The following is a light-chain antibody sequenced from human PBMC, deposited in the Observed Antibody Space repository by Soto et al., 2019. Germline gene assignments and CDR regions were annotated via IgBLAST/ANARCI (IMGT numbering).Light chain of an antibody. J-gene: IGKJ4*01. CDR1: QSISSW. V-gene: IGKV1-5*01. Sequence: DIQMTQSPSTLSASVGYRFTITCRASQSISSWLAWYQQKPGKAPKLLIYDASSLESGVPSRFSGSGSGTEFTLTISSLQPDDFATYYCQQLNSYPLTFGGGTTVDIK. CDR2: DAS. CDR3: QQLNSYPLT.